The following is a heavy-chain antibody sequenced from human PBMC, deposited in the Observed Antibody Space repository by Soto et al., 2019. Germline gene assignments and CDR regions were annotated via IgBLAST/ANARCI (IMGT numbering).Heavy chain of an antibody. CDR3: AREGPADGLDI. CDR2: ISSSGSTK. J-gene: IGHJ3*02. CDR1: GFTFSSFE. Sequence: EGQLVESGGGLVQPGGSLRLSCAASGFTFSSFEMNWVRQAPGKGLECVSYISSSGSTKYYADSVKGRFTISRDNAKNSLFLQMNSLRAEDTAVYYCAREGPADGLDIWGKGTMVTVSS. V-gene: IGHV3-48*03.